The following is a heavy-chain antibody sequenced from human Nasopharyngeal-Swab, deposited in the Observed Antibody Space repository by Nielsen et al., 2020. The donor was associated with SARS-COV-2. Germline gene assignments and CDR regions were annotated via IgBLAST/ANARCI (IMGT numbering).Heavy chain of an antibody. CDR3: ARETYYDYVWGSYRADYYYGMDV. D-gene: IGHD3-16*02. CDR1: GFTFSSYW. V-gene: IGHV3-7*01. J-gene: IGHJ6*02. CDR2: IKQDGSEK. Sequence: GESLKTSCAASGFTFSSYWMSWVRQAPGKGLEWVANIKQDGSEKYYVDSVKGRFTISRDNAKNSLYLQMNSLRAEDTAVYYCARETYYDYVWGSYRADYYYGMDVWGQGTTVTVSS.